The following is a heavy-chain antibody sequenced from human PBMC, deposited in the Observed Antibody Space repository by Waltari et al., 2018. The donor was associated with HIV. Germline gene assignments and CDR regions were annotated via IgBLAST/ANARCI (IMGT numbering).Heavy chain of an antibody. CDR3: ARDNYSEWLDP. Sequence: QVQLQESGPGLVKPSETLSLTCAVSGYSISSGYYWGWIRQPPGKGLAGIGSIYHSGGTYYNPSLKSRVTISVDTSKNQFSLKLSSVTAADTAVYYCARDNYSEWLDPWGQGTLVTVSS. J-gene: IGHJ5*02. CDR2: IYHSGGT. V-gene: IGHV4-38-2*02. CDR1: GYSISSGYY. D-gene: IGHD2-15*01.